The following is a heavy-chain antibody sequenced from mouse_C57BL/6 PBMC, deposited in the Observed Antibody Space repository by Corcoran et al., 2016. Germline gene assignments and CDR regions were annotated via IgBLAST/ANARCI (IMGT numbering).Heavy chain of an antibody. Sequence: QVQLQQSGPELVKPGASVKLSCKASGYTFTSYDINWVKQRPGQGLEWIGWIYPGDGSTKYNEKFKGKATLTVDTSSSTAYMELHSLTSEDSAVYFRAREGDDGYFDFDYWGQGTTLTVSS. J-gene: IGHJ2*01. CDR1: GYTFTSYD. CDR3: AREGDDGYFDFDY. CDR2: IYPGDGST. V-gene: IGHV1-85*01. D-gene: IGHD2-3*01.